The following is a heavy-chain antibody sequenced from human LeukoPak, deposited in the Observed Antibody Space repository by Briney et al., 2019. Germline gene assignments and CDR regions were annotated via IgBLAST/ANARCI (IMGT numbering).Heavy chain of an antibody. CDR3: TREPRDSYGSANYGFDY. V-gene: IGHV4-30-2*01. J-gene: IGHJ4*02. Sequence: SETLSLTCAVSGGSISSGGYSWSWIRQPPGKGLEWIGYIYHSGSTYYNPSLKSRVTISVDRSKNQFSLKLSSVTAADTAVYYCTREPRDSYGSANYGFDYWGQGTLVTVSS. CDR1: GGSISSGGYS. CDR2: IYHSGST. D-gene: IGHD3-10*01.